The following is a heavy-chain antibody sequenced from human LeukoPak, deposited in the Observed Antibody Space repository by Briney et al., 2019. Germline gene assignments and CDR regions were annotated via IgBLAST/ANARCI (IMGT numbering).Heavy chain of an antibody. CDR1: GFSFNYYS. V-gene: IGHV3-21*01. CDR2: INYSGTYI. Sequence: PGGSLRLSCAASGFSFNYYSMNWVRQAPGKGLEWVSSINYSGTYISYGDSVKGRFTISRDNAQNSLYLQMNSLRAEDTAVYYRATYGGNSDYWGQGTLVTVSS. J-gene: IGHJ4*02. CDR3: ATYGGNSDY. D-gene: IGHD4-23*01.